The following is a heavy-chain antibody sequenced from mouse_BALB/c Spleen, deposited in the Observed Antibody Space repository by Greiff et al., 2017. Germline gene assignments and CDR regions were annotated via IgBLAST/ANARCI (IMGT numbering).Heavy chain of an antibody. J-gene: IGHJ4*01. D-gene: IGHD1-1*01. CDR2: INPYNDGT. CDR1: GYTFTSYV. V-gene: IGHV1-14*01. CDR3: ASTTVVPYYAMDY. Sequence: EVQLQQSGPELVKPGASVKMSCKASGYTFTSYVMHWVKQKPGQGLEWIGYINPYNDGTKYNEKFKGKATLTSDKSSSTAYMELSSLTSEDSAVYYCASTTVVPYYAMDYWGQGTSVTVSS.